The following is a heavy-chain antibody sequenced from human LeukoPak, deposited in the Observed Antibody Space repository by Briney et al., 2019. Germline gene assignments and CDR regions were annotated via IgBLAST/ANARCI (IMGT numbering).Heavy chain of an antibody. V-gene: IGHV3-74*03. CDR2: INSDGCSI. Sequence: GGSLRLSCTASGFTFSSYRMHWVRQAPRKGLVWVARINSDGCSITYADSVKGRFTISRDNTKNTLYLQMTSLRDEDTAVYYCAVSYYCRGSVCYSGLVYWGQGTLVTVSS. CDR1: GFTFSSYR. CDR3: AVSYYCRGSVCYSGLVY. J-gene: IGHJ4*02. D-gene: IGHD2-15*01.